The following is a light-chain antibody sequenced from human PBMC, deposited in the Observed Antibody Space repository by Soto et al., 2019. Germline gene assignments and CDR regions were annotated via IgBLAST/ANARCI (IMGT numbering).Light chain of an antibody. CDR2: DAS. CDR1: QSVSSY. J-gene: IGKJ4*01. CDR3: QQRSNSPPT. Sequence: EIVLTQSPATLSLSPGERATLSCRASQSVSSYLAWYQQKPGQPPRLLIYDASNRATGIPARFSGSGSGTDFALTISSLEPEDFAVYYCQQRSNSPPTFGGGTKVEIK. V-gene: IGKV3-11*01.